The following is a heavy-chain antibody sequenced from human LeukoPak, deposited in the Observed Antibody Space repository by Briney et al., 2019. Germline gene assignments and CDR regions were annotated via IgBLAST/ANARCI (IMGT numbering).Heavy chain of an antibody. D-gene: IGHD3-16*01. Sequence: KPGGSLRLSCAASGSTFSSYSMNWVRQAPGKGLEWVSSISSSSSYIYYADSVKGRFTISRDNAKNSLYLQMNSLRAEDTAVYYCARDQGAPGLFDYWGQGTLVTVSS. V-gene: IGHV3-21*01. CDR3: ARDQGAPGLFDY. CDR2: ISSSSSYI. CDR1: GSTFSSYS. J-gene: IGHJ4*02.